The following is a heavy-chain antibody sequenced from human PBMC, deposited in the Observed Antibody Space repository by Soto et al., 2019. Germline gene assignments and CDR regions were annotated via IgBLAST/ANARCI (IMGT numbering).Heavy chain of an antibody. Sequence: QVQLVESGGGVVQPGRSLRLSCAASGFTFSSYGMHWVRQAPGKGLEWVAVTSYDGTNKHYADSVKGRCTISRDNSKNTLYLQMSSLSAEDTAVYYCASHVRDSWGQGTLVTVSS. D-gene: IGHD3-10*01. CDR1: GFTFSSYG. CDR2: TSYDGTNK. J-gene: IGHJ4*02. V-gene: IGHV3-30*03. CDR3: ASHVRDS.